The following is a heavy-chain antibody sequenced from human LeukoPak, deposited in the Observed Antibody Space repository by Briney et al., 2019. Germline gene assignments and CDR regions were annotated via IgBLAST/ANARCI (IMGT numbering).Heavy chain of an antibody. CDR1: GFTFSNAW. CDR2: IKSKTDGGTT. J-gene: IGHJ4*02. D-gene: IGHD2-15*01. Sequence: PGGSLRLSCAASGFTFSNAWMSWVRQAPGKGLEWVGRIKSKTDGGTTDYAAPVKGRFTISRDDSKNTLYLQMNSLKTEDTAVYYCTTDFCSGGSCFDYWGQGTLVTVSS. CDR3: TTDFCSGGSCFDY. V-gene: IGHV3-15*01.